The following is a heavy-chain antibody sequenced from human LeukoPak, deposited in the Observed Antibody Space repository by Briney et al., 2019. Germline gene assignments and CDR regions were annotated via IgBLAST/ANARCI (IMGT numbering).Heavy chain of an antibody. CDR2: IRSDGSDQ. J-gene: IGHJ4*02. V-gene: IGHV3-30*02. D-gene: IGHD3-22*01. CDR3: AKSTYYDSSGAFDY. Sequence: GGSLRLSWAASGFTFSSYDMHWVRQAPGKGLEWVAFIRSDGSDQYYTDSVKGRFTISRDNAKNSLYLQMNSLRAEDMALYYCAKSTYYDSSGAFDYWGQGTLVTVSS. CDR1: GFTFSSYD.